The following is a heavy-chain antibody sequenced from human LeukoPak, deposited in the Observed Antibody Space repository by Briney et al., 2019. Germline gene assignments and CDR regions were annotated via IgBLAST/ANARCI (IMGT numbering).Heavy chain of an antibody. V-gene: IGHV1-69*04. CDR1: GGTFSSYA. J-gene: IGHJ6*02. D-gene: IGHD3-9*01. CDR3: TGGYTLYDILTGYQTYGMDV. CDR2: IIPILGIA. Sequence: SVKVSCKASGGTFSSYAISWVRQAPGQGLEWMGRIIPILGIANYAQKFQGRVTITADKSTSTAYMELSSLRSEDTAVYYCTGGYTLYDILTGYQTYGMDVWGQGTTVTVSS.